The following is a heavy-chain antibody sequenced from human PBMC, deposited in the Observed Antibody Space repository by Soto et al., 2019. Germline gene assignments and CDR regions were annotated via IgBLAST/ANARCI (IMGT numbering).Heavy chain of an antibody. J-gene: IGHJ6*02. V-gene: IGHV1-46*01. CDR1: GYTFLIYF. CDR3: AREKILDGSGRRHYYGMDV. D-gene: IGHD3-10*01. Sequence: QEQLLQSGAEVKKPGASVTVSCKASGYTFLIYFVHWVRQAPGQVLEWMGIINPGSGTTTYSQQFQGRVIMTSDTSTNTVHMAMPSLTSEDTAVYFCAREKILDGSGRRHYYGMDVWGQGTAVSVSS. CDR2: INPGSGTT.